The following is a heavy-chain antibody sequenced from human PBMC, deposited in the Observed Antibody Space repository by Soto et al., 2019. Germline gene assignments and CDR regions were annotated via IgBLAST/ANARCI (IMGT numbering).Heavy chain of an antibody. J-gene: IGHJ4*02. CDR2: ISSSSSYI. CDR3: ARAYIIAVGADLDY. V-gene: IGHV3-21*01. CDR1: GFTFSSYS. Sequence: GGSLRLSCAASGFTFSSYSMNWVRQAPGKGLEWVSSISSSSSYIYYADSVKGRFTISRDNAQNSLYLQMNSLRAEDRALYSCARAYIIAVGADLDYWGQGTLVTVSS. D-gene: IGHD6-19*01.